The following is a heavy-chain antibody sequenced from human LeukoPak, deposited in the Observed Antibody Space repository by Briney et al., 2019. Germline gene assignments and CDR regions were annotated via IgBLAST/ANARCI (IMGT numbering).Heavy chain of an antibody. CDR3: ARGGPGHAFDI. CDR1: GFTFRSYW. Sequence: GGSLRLSCAASGFTFRSYWMYWVRQAPGKGLMYVSRIDNDGSVTTYADSVKGRFTISRDNAKSGVYLQMNSLRVEDTAVYYCARGGPGHAFDIWGQGTMVTVTS. CDR2: IDNDGSVT. V-gene: IGHV3-74*01. D-gene: IGHD1-14*01. J-gene: IGHJ3*02.